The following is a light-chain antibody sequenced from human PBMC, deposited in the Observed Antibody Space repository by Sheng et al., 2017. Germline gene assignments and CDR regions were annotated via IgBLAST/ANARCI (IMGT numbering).Light chain of an antibody. J-gene: IGKJ1*01. Sequence: EIVMTQSPATLSVSPGERATLSCRASQSVDSKLAWYQQKPGQTPRLLIYDASTRATGVPPRFGGSGSGTDFTLTISSLQPDDFATYYCQQYNSYWTFGQGTKVEIK. CDR1: QSVDSK. CDR2: DAS. CDR3: QQYNSYWT. V-gene: IGKV3-15*01.